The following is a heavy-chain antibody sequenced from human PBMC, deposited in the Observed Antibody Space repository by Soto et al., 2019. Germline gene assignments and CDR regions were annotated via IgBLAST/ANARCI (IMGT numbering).Heavy chain of an antibody. CDR3: ARLDSSGYYRRYDAFDI. J-gene: IGHJ3*02. D-gene: IGHD3-22*01. CDR1: GYSFTSCW. Sequence: GESLKISCKGSGYSFTSCWIGWVRQMPGKGLEWMGIIYPGDSDTRYSPSFQGQVTISADKSISTAYLQWSSLKASDTAMYYCARLDSSGYYRRYDAFDIWGQGTMVTVSS. CDR2: IYPGDSDT. V-gene: IGHV5-51*01.